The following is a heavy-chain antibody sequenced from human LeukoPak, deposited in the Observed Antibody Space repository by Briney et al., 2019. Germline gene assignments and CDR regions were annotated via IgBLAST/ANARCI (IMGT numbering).Heavy chain of an antibody. CDR2: IYYTGST. J-gene: IGHJ4*02. D-gene: IGHD6-13*01. CDR3: ARHRSGSSLFDF. Sequence: SETLSLTCTVSGGSISSNSFYWGWFRQPPGKGLEYIGSIYYTGSTYYNPSLKSRLTISVDTSKNHFSLKLSSVTAADTAVFYCARHRSGSSLFDFWSQGTLVTVSS. CDR1: GGSISSNSFY. V-gene: IGHV4-39*01.